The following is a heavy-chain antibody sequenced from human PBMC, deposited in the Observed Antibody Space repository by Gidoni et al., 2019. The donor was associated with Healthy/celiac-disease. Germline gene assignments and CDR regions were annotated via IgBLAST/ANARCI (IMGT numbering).Heavy chain of an antibody. V-gene: IGHV1-58*02. CDR3: AAGTPYSGSYYPWDY. J-gene: IGHJ4*02. Sequence: QMQLVQSGPEVKKPGTSVKVSCKASGFTFTSSAMQWVRQARGQRLEWIGWTVVGSGNTNYAQKFQERVTITRDMSTSTAYMELSSLRSEDTAVYYCAAGTPYSGSYYPWDYWGQGTLVTVSS. CDR1: GFTFTSSA. D-gene: IGHD1-26*01. CDR2: TVVGSGNT.